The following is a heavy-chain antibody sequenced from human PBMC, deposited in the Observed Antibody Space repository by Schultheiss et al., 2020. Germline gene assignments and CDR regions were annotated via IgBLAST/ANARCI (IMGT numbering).Heavy chain of an antibody. V-gene: IGHV3-23*01. CDR2: ISGSGGST. D-gene: IGHD3-10*01. CDR3: AKHGTGLGEMTLFDY. Sequence: GGSLTLSCAASGFTFSSYAMSWVRQAPGKGLEWVSAISGSGGSTYYADSVKGRFTISRDNSKNTLYLQMNSLRAEDTAVYYCAKHGTGLGEMTLFDYWGQGTLVTVSS. CDR1: GFTFSSYA. J-gene: IGHJ4*02.